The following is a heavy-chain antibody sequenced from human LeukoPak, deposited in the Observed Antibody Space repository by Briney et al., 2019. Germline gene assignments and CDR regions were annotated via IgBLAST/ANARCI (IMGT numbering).Heavy chain of an antibody. CDR3: ARDHLRYYYDSSGRDYYFDY. Sequence: GGSLRLSCAASGFTVSSNYMSWVRQAPGKGLEWVSVIYSGGSTYYADSVKGRFTISRDNSKNTLYLQMNSLRAEDTAVYYCARDHLRYYYDSSGRDYYFDYWGQGTLVTVS. CDR1: GFTVSSNY. CDR2: IYSGGST. D-gene: IGHD3-22*01. J-gene: IGHJ4*02. V-gene: IGHV3-66*01.